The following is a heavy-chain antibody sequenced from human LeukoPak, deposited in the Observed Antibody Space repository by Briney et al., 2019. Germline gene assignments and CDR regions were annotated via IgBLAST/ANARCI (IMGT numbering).Heavy chain of an antibody. CDR1: GYTFTSYG. D-gene: IGHD3-22*01. Sequence: APVKPSCTPSGYTFTSYGISWVRQAPGQGLEWMGWISAYNGNTNYAQKLQGRVTMTTDTSTSTAYMELRSLRSDDTAVYYCARGEYYDSSGYSDYWGQGTLVTVSS. V-gene: IGHV1-18*01. J-gene: IGHJ4*02. CDR3: ARGEYYDSSGYSDY. CDR2: ISAYNGNT.